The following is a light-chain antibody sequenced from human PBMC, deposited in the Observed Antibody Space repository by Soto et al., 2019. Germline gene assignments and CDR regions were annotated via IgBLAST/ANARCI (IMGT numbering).Light chain of an antibody. CDR1: QSLLYSFNNKNY. J-gene: IGKJ1*01. CDR2: WAS. CDR3: QQYHETPWT. Sequence: DIVMTQSPDSLTVSLGERATINCKSSQSLLYSFNNKNYLAWYQQKPGQPPKLLIHWASNREFGVPDRISGSRSGTDFTLTISSLQTEDVAVYYCQQYHETPWTFGQGTKVEIK. V-gene: IGKV4-1*01.